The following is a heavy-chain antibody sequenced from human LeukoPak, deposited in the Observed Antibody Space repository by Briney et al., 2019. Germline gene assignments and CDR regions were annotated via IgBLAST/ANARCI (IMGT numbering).Heavy chain of an antibody. Sequence: SVKVSCKASGGTFSSYAISWVRQAPGQGLEWMGGIIPIFGTANYAQKFQGRVTITADESTSTAYMGLSSLRSEDTAVYYCARYDFWSGGYYYGMDVWGQGTTVTVSS. J-gene: IGHJ6*02. CDR1: GGTFSSYA. D-gene: IGHD3-3*01. V-gene: IGHV1-69*13. CDR3: ARYDFWSGGYYYGMDV. CDR2: IIPIFGTA.